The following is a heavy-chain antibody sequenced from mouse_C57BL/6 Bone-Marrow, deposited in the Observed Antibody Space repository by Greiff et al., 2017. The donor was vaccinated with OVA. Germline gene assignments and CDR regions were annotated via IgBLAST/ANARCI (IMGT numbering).Heavy chain of an antibody. D-gene: IGHD1-1*01. CDR3: ARFIYYYGSSYWYFDV. CDR2: IYPRSGNT. J-gene: IGHJ1*03. CDR1: GYTFTSYG. Sequence: QVQLQQSGAELARPGASVKLSCKASGYTFTSYGISWVKQRTGQGLEWIGEIYPRSGNTYYNEKFKGKATLTADKSSSTAYMELRSLTSEDSAVYFCARFIYYYGSSYWYFDVWGTGTTVTVSS. V-gene: IGHV1-81*01.